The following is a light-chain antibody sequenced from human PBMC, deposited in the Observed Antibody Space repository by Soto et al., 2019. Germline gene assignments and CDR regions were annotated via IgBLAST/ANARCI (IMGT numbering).Light chain of an antibody. J-gene: IGLJ1*01. V-gene: IGLV2-14*01. CDR1: SSDVGGYKY. Sequence: QSALTQPASVSGSPGQSITISCTGTSSDVGGYKYVSWYQQHPGTVPKLIIYNVSNRPSGVSNRFSGSKSGTTASLTISGLQAEDEADHYCSSYPTSLLSYVFGTATKLTVL. CDR2: NVS. CDR3: SSYPTSLLSYV.